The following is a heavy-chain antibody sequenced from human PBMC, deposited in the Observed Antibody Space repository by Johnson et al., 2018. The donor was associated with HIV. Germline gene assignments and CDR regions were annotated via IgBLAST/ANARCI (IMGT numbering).Heavy chain of an antibody. V-gene: IGHV3-33*06. D-gene: IGHD2-2*01. Sequence: QVHLVESGGGVVQPGRSMRLSCAASGFTFSSYGMHWVRQAPGKGLEWVAVIWYDGSNKYYADSVKGRFTISRDNSKNTLYLQMNSLRAEDTAVYYCAKVVRRDLDAFDIWGQGTMVTVSS. J-gene: IGHJ3*02. CDR2: IWYDGSNK. CDR1: GFTFSSYG. CDR3: AKVVRRDLDAFDI.